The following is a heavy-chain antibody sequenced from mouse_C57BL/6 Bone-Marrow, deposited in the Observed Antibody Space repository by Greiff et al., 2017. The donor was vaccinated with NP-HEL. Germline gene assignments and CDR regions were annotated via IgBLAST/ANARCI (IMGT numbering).Heavy chain of an antibody. CDR2: ISDGGSYT. CDR3: ARGRNYYGSSPFAY. CDR1: GFTFSSYA. D-gene: IGHD1-1*01. V-gene: IGHV5-4*03. Sequence: EVKVVESGGGLVKPGGSLKLSCAASGFTFSSYAMSWVRQTPEKRLEWVATISDGGSYTYYPANVQGRCTISRDNAKNNLYLQMSHLKSEDTAIYYCARGRNYYGSSPFAYWGQGTLVTVSA. J-gene: IGHJ3*01.